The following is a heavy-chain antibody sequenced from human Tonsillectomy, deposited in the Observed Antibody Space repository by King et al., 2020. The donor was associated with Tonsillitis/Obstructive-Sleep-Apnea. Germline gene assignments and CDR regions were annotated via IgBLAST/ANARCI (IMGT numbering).Heavy chain of an antibody. V-gene: IGHV3-30*01. Sequence: VQLVESGGGVVQPGRSLRLSCAASGFTFSSYAMHWVRQAPGKGLEWVAVISYDGSNKYYADSVKGRFTISRDNSKNTLYLQMNSLRAEDTAVYYCARAPPHRRLEYSSSSPYFDYWGQGTLVTVSS. J-gene: IGHJ4*02. CDR1: GFTFSSYA. D-gene: IGHD6-6*01. CDR2: ISYDGSNK. CDR3: ARAPPHRRLEYSSSSPYFDY.